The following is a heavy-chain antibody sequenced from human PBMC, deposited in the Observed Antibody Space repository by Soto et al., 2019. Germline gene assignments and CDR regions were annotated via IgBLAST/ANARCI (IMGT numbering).Heavy chain of an antibody. CDR1: GGSISSHY. Sequence: SETLSLTCTVSGGSISSHYRTWIWIRQLPGRGLEWVGYIYDSVKTKYNPSPKSRVTISVDTSKNQFSLKLSSVTAADTAVYYCARGDTAMYYGMDVWGQGTTVTVSS. CDR3: ARGDTAMYYGMDV. D-gene: IGHD5-18*01. V-gene: IGHV4-59*11. J-gene: IGHJ6*02. CDR2: IYDSVKT.